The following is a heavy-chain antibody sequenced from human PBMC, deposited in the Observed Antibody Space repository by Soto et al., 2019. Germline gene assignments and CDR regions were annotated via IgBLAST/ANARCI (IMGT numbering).Heavy chain of an antibody. Sequence: TSETLSLTCAVYGGSFSGYYWSWIRQPPGKGLEWIGEINHSGSTNYNPSLKSRVTISVDTSKNQFSLKLSSVTAADTAVYYCARGSIAARRMGYYYYGMDVWGQGTTVTVSS. D-gene: IGHD6-6*01. J-gene: IGHJ6*02. CDR1: GGSFSGYY. V-gene: IGHV4-34*01. CDR2: INHSGST. CDR3: ARGSIAARRMGYYYYGMDV.